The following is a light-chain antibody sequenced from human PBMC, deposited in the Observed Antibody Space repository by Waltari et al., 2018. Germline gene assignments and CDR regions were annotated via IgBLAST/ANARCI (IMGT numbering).Light chain of an antibody. CDR3: ETGGHGTWV. CDR2: VNSDGSH. J-gene: IGLJ3*02. Sequence: QLVLTQSPSASASLGASVKLTCTLSSGHSSNIIAWLQQQPGKGPRYLMKVNSDGSHGKGDEIPDRFSGSSSGAERYRTISILQSEDEADYYCETGGHGTWVFGGGTKLTVL. V-gene: IGLV4-69*01. CDR1: SGHSSNI.